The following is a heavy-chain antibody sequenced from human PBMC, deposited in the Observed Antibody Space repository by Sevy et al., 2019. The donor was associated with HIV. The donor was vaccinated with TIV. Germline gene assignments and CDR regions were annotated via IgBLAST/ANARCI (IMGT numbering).Heavy chain of an antibody. CDR1: GFTVNSNY. D-gene: IGHD5-18*01. CDR3: ARGKSGYGYALNY. Sequence: GGSLRLSCAASGFTVNSNYMTWVRQAPGKGLEGVSVIYSDDTTYHADSVKDRFTISRDNFKNTLYLHMSSLRAEDTAVDYCARGKSGYGYALNYWGQGTLVTVSS. CDR2: IYSDDTT. J-gene: IGHJ4*02. V-gene: IGHV3-66*01.